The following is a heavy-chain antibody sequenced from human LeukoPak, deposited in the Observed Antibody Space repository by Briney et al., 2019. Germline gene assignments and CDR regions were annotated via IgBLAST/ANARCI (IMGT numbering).Heavy chain of an antibody. J-gene: IGHJ3*01. D-gene: IGHD3-22*01. V-gene: IGHV3-66*01. CDR3: ARELRYDNSDSGAF. CDR2: IYNSGST. CDR1: GFTVSNNH. Sequence: GGSLRLSCAASGFTVSNNHMSWVRQAPGKGLEWVSVIYNSGSTYYADSVKGRFTISRDDSKSTLYLQMNSLRAEDTAVYYCARELRYDNSDSGAFWGQGTVVTVSS.